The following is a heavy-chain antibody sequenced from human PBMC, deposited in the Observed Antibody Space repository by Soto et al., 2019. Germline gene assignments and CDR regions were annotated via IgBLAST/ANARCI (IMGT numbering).Heavy chain of an antibody. CDR1: GGSISSGDYY. J-gene: IGHJ4*02. Sequence: QVQLQESGPGLVRPSQTLSLTCTVSGGSISSGDYYWSWIRQHPGRGVEWIGYVYYSGITFYNPSLKSRLTISVDTSKNQFYLRLGSVTAADTAVYYCAREMFSRTWYPGDWGQGTLVTVSS. CDR2: VYYSGIT. CDR3: AREMFSRTWYPGD. D-gene: IGHD6-13*01. V-gene: IGHV4-31*03.